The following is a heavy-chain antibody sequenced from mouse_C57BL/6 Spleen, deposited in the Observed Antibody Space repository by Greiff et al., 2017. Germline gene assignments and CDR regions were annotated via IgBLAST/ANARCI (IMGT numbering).Heavy chain of an antibody. CDR3: ARGGVITEAMDY. J-gene: IGHJ4*01. CDR1: GYTFTSYW. CDR2: IYPSDSET. V-gene: IGHV1-61*01. D-gene: IGHD2-2*01. Sequence: QVQLKQPGAELVRPGSSVKLSCKASGYTFTSYWMDWVKQRPGQGLEWIGNIYPSDSETHYNQKFKDKATLTVNKSSSTAYMQLSSLTSEDSAVYYWARGGVITEAMDYWGQGTSVTVSS.